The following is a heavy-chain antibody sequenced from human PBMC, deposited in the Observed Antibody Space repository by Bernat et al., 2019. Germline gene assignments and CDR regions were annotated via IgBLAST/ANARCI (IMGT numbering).Heavy chain of an antibody. J-gene: IGHJ6*02. Sequence: EVQLVEFGGDMVKPGGSLRLSCAASGFSFSNAWMNWVRQAPGKGLAWVGRIKGKTDGGTTDYTAPVKGRFTISRDDSKNTLYLQMNSLKTEDTAVYYCTTDLGVVDYGGNSFYYYGMDVWGQGTTVTVSS. CDR3: TTDLGVVDYGGNSFYYYGMDV. V-gene: IGHV3-15*07. D-gene: IGHD4-23*01. CDR2: IKGKTDGGTT. CDR1: GFSFSNAW.